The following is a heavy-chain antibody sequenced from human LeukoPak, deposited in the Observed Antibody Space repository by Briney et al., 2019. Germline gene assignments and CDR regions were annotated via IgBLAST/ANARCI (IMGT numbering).Heavy chain of an antibody. V-gene: IGHV4-31*03. D-gene: IGHD6-6*01. Sequence: PSETLSLTCTVSGESISSGGYYWSWIRQHPGKGLEWIGYIYYSGSTYYNPSLKSRVTISVDTSKNQFCLKLSSVTAADTAVYYCASLIAARRRGPSVFDYWGQGTLVTVSS. CDR3: ASLIAARRRGPSVFDY. J-gene: IGHJ4*02. CDR1: GESISSGGYY. CDR2: IYYSGST.